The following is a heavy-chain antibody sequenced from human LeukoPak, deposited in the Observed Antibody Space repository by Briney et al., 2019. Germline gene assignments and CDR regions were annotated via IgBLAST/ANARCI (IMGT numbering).Heavy chain of an antibody. V-gene: IGHV3-74*01. CDR3: AASSL. J-gene: IGHJ4*02. D-gene: IGHD6-13*01. Sequence: GGSLRLSCAASGFTCSSYWMHWLRQAPGQGLMWFSSINSGGSSTSYEDSVKGRFTMATSNTKNSLELRMNSLSAEDVSDYSGAASSLWGQGTLVTVSS. CDR2: INSGGSST. CDR1: GFTCSSYW.